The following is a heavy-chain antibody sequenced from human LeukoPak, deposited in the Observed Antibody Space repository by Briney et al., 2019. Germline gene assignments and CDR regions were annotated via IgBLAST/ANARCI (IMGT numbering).Heavy chain of an antibody. CDR2: INSDGSST. CDR3: ARDGVDYGSGSYYKFIYYYYGMDV. CDR1: GFTFSSYG. J-gene: IGHJ6*02. Sequence: GGSLRLSCAASGFTFSSYGMHWVRQAPGKGLVWVSRINSDGSSTSYADSVKGRFTISRDNAKNTQYLQMNSLRAEDTAVYYCARDGVDYGSGSYYKFIYYYYGMDVWGQGTTVTVSS. D-gene: IGHD3-10*01. V-gene: IGHV3-74*01.